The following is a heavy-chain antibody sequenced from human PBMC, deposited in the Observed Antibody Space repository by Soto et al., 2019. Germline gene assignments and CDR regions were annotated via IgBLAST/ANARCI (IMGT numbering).Heavy chain of an antibody. CDR2: VNPTGGHT. V-gene: IGHV1-46*01. CDR3: AIGGHVVVVTAALDY. CDR1: GDTFSDYY. Sequence: QVQLMQSGAEVKKPGASVKVSCKASGDTFSDYYIHWVRQAPEQGLEWMGTVNPTGGHTTYSPHCLGRVTMTRDTSTSTLHMELTSLTSEDTAVYYCAIGGHVVVVTAALDYWGQGTLVTVSS. J-gene: IGHJ4*02. D-gene: IGHD2-21*02.